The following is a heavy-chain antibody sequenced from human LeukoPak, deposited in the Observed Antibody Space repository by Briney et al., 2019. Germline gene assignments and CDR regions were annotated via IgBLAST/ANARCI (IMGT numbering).Heavy chain of an antibody. D-gene: IGHD1-26*01. CDR3: ARGSLVGATTSLDY. Sequence: ASVKVSCKASGYTFTGYGISWVRQAPGQGLEWMGWISAYNGNTNYAQKLQGRITMTTDTSTSTAYMELRSLRSDDTAVYYCARGSLVGATTSLDYWGQGTLVTVSS. CDR1: GYTFTGYG. J-gene: IGHJ4*02. CDR2: ISAYNGNT. V-gene: IGHV1-18*01.